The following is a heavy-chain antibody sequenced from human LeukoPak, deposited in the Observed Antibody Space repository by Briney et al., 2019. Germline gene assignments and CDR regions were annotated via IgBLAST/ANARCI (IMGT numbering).Heavy chain of an antibody. CDR1: GFTFNNYG. CDR3: ARGAMYSDFPSYNWFDP. D-gene: IGHD4-11*01. V-gene: IGHV3-48*01. J-gene: IGHJ5*02. CDR2: ISSSSTTI. Sequence: GGSLRLSCAASGFTFNNYGMNWVRQAPGKELEWVSYISSSSTTIYYADSVKARFSISRDTAKNTLYLQMNSLRPEDTAVYYCARGAMYSDFPSYNWFDPWGQGTLVTVSS.